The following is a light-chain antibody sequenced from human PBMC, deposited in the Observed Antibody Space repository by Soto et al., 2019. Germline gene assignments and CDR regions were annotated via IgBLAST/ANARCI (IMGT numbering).Light chain of an antibody. CDR2: LGS. CDR3: MQALQTPPA. V-gene: IGKV2-28*01. CDR1: QSLLHSNGYNY. Sequence: IVMTQSPLSLPVTPGEPASISCRSIQSLLHSNGYNYWDWYLQKPGQSPQLLIYLGSNRASGVPDRFSGSGSGTDFTLKNRRVEAEDVGVYYCMQALQTPPAFGQGTKVEIK. J-gene: IGKJ1*01.